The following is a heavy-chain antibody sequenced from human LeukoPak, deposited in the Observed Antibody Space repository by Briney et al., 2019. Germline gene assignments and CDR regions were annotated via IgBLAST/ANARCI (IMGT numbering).Heavy chain of an antibody. V-gene: IGHV3-21*01. D-gene: IGHD6-19*01. CDR3: ARVVAVAGRAFDI. CDR2: ISSSSSYI. CDR1: GFTFSSYS. J-gene: IGHJ3*02. Sequence: GGSLRLSCAASGFTFSSYSMNWVRQAPGKGLEWVSSISSSSSYIYYADLVKGRFTISRDNAKSSLYLQMNSLRAEDTAVYYCARVVAVAGRAFDIWGQGTMVTVSS.